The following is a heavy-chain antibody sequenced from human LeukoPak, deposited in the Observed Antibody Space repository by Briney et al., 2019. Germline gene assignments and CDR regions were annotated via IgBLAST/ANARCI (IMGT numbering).Heavy chain of an antibody. Sequence: AGGSLRLSCAASGFTFSNDGTSWVRQAPGKGLELVSAISATGGSTYYAYSVKGRFIISRDNSKTTLCLQMNSLRAEDTAVYYCAKPPDCSGGSCYYYGMDVWGQGTTVTVSS. CDR1: GFTFSNDG. D-gene: IGHD2-15*01. CDR2: ISATGGST. V-gene: IGHV3-23*01. J-gene: IGHJ6*02. CDR3: AKPPDCSGGSCYYYGMDV.